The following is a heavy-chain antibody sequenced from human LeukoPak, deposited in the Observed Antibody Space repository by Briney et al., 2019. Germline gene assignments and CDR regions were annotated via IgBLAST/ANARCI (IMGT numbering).Heavy chain of an antibody. D-gene: IGHD6-13*01. J-gene: IGHJ4*01. CDR2: IRQDGGEK. Sequence: PGGSLRLSCAVSGFTFTSYWMNWVRQAPGKGLEWVASIRQDGGEKSYVASVKGRFTISRDNTKNSLYLQMSSLRAEDTAVYYCARDGTAAGLYFDLWGQGTLVTVSS. V-gene: IGHV3-7*01. CDR1: GFTFTSYW. CDR3: ARDGTAAGLYFDL.